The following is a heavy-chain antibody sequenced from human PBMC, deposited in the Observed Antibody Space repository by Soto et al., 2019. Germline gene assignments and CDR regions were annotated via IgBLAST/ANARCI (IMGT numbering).Heavy chain of an antibody. CDR3: AKGRYYYGSGSYLFDY. D-gene: IGHD3-10*01. Sequence: EVQLLESGGGLVQPGGSLRLSCAASGFTFSSYAMSWVRQAPGKGLEWVSAISGSGGSTYYADSVKGRFTISRDNSKNTLYLQMNSLRAEDTAVYYCAKGRYYYGSGSYLFDYWGQGTLVTVSS. CDR2: ISGSGGST. J-gene: IGHJ4*02. V-gene: IGHV3-23*01. CDR1: GFTFSSYA.